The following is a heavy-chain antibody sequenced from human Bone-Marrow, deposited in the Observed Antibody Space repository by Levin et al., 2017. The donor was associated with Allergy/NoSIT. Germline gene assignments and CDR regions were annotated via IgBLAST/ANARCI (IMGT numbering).Heavy chain of an antibody. CDR2: ISYDGNTI. J-gene: IGHJ4*02. D-gene: IGHD3-9*01. CDR3: ARDLSAYAFDY. CDR1: GFSFTTYS. Sequence: SLKISCAASGFSFTTYSMHWVRQAPGRGLESVAFISYDGNTIFYADSVKGQFTISRDTSKSTLYLQMNSLRTDDTAVYYCARDLSAYAFDYWGQGTLVTVSS. V-gene: IGHV3-30-3*01.